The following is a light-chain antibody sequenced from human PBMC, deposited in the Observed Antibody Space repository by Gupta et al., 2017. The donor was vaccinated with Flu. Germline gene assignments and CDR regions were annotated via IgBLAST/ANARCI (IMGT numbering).Light chain of an antibody. CDR2: EVS. CDR3: SSYSTLPGTRV. J-gene: IGLJ1*01. CDR1: SSDVGGYNY. V-gene: IGLV2-14*01. Sequence: GQSITISCTGTSSDVGGYNYVSWYQQVPGKAPRLMIYEVSYRPSGISDRFSGSKSGNTASLTISGLHPEDEATYHCSSYSTLPGTRVFG.